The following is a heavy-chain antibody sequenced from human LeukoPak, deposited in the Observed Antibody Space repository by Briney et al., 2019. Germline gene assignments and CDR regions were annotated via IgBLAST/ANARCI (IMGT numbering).Heavy chain of an antibody. CDR1: GYTFTSYD. V-gene: IGHV1-69*05. D-gene: IGHD3-3*01. Sequence: GASVKVSCKASGYTFTSYDINWVRQAPGQGLEWMGGIIPIFGTANYAQKFQGRVTITTDESTSTAYMELSSLRSEDTAVYYCARDSQSTDPGYDFWSGYSPWGQGTLVTVSS. CDR2: IIPIFGTA. J-gene: IGHJ5*02. CDR3: ARDSQSTDPGYDFWSGYSP.